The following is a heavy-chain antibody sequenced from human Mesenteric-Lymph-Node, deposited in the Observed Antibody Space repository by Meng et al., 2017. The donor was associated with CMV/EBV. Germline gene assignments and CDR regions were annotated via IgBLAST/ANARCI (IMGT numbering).Heavy chain of an antibody. Sequence: GESLKISCATSGFTFSSYGMHWVRQAPGKGLEWVTFKRHDGSDKYYADSVKGRFTISRDDSKNTLYLQMNGLRVEDTAVYYCVKDVAWFGELLRYYFDHWGQGTLVTVSS. CDR3: VKDVAWFGELLRYYFDH. V-gene: IGHV3-30*02. CDR2: KRHDGSDK. D-gene: IGHD3-10*01. J-gene: IGHJ4*02. CDR1: GFTFSSYG.